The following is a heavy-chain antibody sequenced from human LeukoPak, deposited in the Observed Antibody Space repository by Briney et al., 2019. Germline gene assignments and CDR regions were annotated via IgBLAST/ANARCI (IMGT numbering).Heavy chain of an antibody. J-gene: IGHJ4*02. CDR1: GYTFTSYD. V-gene: IGHV1-8*01. CDR2: MNPNSGNT. CDR3: ARGQMTTPYYFDY. Sequence: GESLKISCKGSGYTFTSYDINWVRQATGQGLEWMGWMNPNSGNTGYAQKFQGRVTMTRNTSISTAYMELSSLRSEDTAVYYCARGQMTTPYYFDYWGQGTLVTVSS. D-gene: IGHD4-17*01.